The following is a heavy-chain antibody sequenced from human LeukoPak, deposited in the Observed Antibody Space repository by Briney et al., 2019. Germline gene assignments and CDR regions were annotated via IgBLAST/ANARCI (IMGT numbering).Heavy chain of an antibody. Sequence: PGGSLRLSCAASGFTFSSYAMSWVRQAPGKGLEWVSSFSGSDGSTYYADSVKGRFTMSRDNSKSTLYLQMNSLRVEDTAVYYCTAARREDYYYYGIDVWGLGTTVTVSS. V-gene: IGHV3-23*01. CDR2: FSGSDGST. D-gene: IGHD6-13*01. CDR1: GFTFSSYA. J-gene: IGHJ6*02. CDR3: TAARREDYYYYGIDV.